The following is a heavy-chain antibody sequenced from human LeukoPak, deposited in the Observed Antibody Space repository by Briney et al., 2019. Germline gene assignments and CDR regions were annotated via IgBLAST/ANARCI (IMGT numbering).Heavy chain of an antibody. J-gene: IGHJ4*02. CDR3: ASWADCSGGSCLDRGFDY. CDR2: IIPIFGTA. Sequence: SVKVSCKASGGTFSSYAISWVRQAPGQGLEWMGGIIPIFGTANYAQKFQGRVTITTDESTSTAYMELSSLRSEDTAVYYCASWADCSGGSCLDRGFDYWGQGTLVTVSS. V-gene: IGHV1-69*05. CDR1: GGTFSSYA. D-gene: IGHD2-15*01.